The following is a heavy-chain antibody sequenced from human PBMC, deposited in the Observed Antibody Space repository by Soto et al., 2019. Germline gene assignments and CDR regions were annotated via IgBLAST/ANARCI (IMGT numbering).Heavy chain of an antibody. CDR1: GGSISSYY. V-gene: IGHV4-59*01. Sequence: QVQLQESGPGLVKPSETLSLTCTVSGGSISSYYWSWIRQPPGKGLEWIGYIYYSGSTNYSPSLKSRVTISVDTSKNQFSLKLSSVTAADTAVYYCARDHAYGDYFDYWGQGTLVTVSS. J-gene: IGHJ4*02. D-gene: IGHD4-17*01. CDR3: ARDHAYGDYFDY. CDR2: IYYSGST.